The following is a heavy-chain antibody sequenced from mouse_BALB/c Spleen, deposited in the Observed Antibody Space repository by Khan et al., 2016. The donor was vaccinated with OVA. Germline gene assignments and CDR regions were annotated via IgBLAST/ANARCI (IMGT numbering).Heavy chain of an antibody. V-gene: IGHV1-9*01. CDR1: GYTFSSYW. J-gene: IGHJ3*01. Sequence: QVQLKESGAELMKPGASVKISCKATGYTFSSYWIEWVKQRPGHGLEWIGEILPGTGSTNYNEKFKDKPTFTSDTSSNTAYMQLSSLTSEDSAVYYCARGYWFAYWGQGTLVTVSA. CDR2: ILPGTGST. CDR3: ARGYWFAY.